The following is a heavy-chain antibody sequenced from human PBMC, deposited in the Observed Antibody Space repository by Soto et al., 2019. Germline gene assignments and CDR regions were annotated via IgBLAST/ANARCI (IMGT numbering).Heavy chain of an antibody. J-gene: IGHJ4*02. V-gene: IGHV3-23*01. D-gene: IGHD3-22*01. CDR1: GFTFSSYA. CDR3: AKDMSYYDSSGYYVHFDY. CDR2: ISGSGGST. Sequence: GGSLRLSCAASGFTFSSYAMSWVRQAPGKGLEWVSAISGSGGSTYYADSVKGRFTISRDNSKNTLYLQMNSLRAEDTAVYYCAKDMSYYDSSGYYVHFDYWGQGTLVTVSS.